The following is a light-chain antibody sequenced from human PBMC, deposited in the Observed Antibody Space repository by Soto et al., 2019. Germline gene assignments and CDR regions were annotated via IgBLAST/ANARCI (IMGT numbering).Light chain of an antibody. CDR2: TAS. V-gene: IGKV1-39*01. Sequence: DIQVTQSPSSLSASVGDRVTITCRASQSIRTYLNRYQQRPGKPPKLLIHTASTLQSGVPSRFSGSGSGTDFTLTISSLQPEDFATYYCQQTYSTLDSFGQGTKLEIK. CDR3: QQTYSTLDS. J-gene: IGKJ2*03. CDR1: QSIRTY.